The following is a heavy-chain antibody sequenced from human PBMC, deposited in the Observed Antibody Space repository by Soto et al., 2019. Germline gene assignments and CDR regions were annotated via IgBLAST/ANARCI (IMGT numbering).Heavy chain of an antibody. J-gene: IGHJ4*02. CDR2: IYYSGST. Sequence: SETLSLTCTVSGGSISSYYWSWIRQPPGKGLEWIGYIYYSGSTNYNPSLKSRVTISVDTSKNQFSLKLSSVTVADTAVYYCASRYGRYFDYGGQGTLVTVSS. CDR3: ASRYGRYFDY. D-gene: IGHD4-17*01. CDR1: GGSISSYY. V-gene: IGHV4-59*08.